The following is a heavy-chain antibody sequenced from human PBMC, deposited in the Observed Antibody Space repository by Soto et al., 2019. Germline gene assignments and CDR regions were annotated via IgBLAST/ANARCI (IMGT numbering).Heavy chain of an antibody. J-gene: IGHJ4*02. CDR3: ARVYSSGWYLGYYFDY. Sequence: EVQLLESGGNSVQPGGSLRLACAASGFTFRNYAMTWVRQAPGRGLEWVSLISGSADSTFYADSLKGRFTISRDNSKSTLYLQVNSLRAEDSAKYYWARVYSSGWYLGYYFDYWGQGTLVTVSS. V-gene: IGHV3-23*01. D-gene: IGHD6-19*01. CDR2: ISGSADST. CDR1: GFTFRNYA.